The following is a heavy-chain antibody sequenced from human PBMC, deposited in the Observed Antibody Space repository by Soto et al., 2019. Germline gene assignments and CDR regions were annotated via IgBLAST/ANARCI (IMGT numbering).Heavy chain of an antibody. V-gene: IGHV3-64*01. D-gene: IGHD6-6*01. Sequence: EVQLVESGGGLVQPGGSLRLYCAASGFTFSSYAMHWVRQAPGKGLEYVSAISSNGGSTYYANSVKGRFTISRDNSKNTLYLQMGSLRAEDMAVYYCARVAKAARTFDYWGQGTLVTVSS. J-gene: IGHJ4*02. CDR1: GFTFSSYA. CDR2: ISSNGGST. CDR3: ARVAKAARTFDY.